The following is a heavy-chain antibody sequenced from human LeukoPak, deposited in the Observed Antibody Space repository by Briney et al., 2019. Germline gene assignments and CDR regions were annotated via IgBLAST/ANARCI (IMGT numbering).Heavy chain of an antibody. V-gene: IGHV3-48*01. J-gene: IGHJ4*02. D-gene: IGHD3-3*01. CDR3: ASGYDFSSGSKRGFDN. Sequence: GGSLRLSCAASGFTFDDYGMSWVRQAQGKGLEWISYISSSTTTIYYADSVKGRFTISRDNAKSSLFLQMNSLRAEDTAVYYCASGYDFSSGSKRGFDNWGQGTRVTVSS. CDR2: ISSSTTTI. CDR1: GFTFDDYG.